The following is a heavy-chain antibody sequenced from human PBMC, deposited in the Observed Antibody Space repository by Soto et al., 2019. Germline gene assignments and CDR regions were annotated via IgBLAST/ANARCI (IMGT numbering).Heavy chain of an antibody. D-gene: IGHD5-12*01. J-gene: IGHJ3*02. CDR2: INPTGSMT. V-gene: IGHV1-46*01. Sequence: SVKVSWKASGYGFITSYYMHWMRQAPGQGLEWMGIINPTGSMTKYSQRFQGRLTMTRDTSTSTDYMELTTLTSEDAAVYFCARDTGYDHDAFDIWGQATMVTVSS. CDR1: GYGFITSYY. CDR3: ARDTGYDHDAFDI.